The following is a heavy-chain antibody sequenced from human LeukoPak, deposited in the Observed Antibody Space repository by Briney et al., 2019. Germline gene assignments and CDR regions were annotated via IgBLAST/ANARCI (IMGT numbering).Heavy chain of an antibody. CDR1: GFTFSSYS. D-gene: IGHD6-13*01. CDR2: IKSKTDGGTT. J-gene: IGHJ4*02. Sequence: GGSLRLSCAASGFTFSSYSMNWVRQAPGKGLEWVGRIKSKTDGGTTDYAAPVKGRFTILRDDSKNTLYLQVNSLKTEDTAVYYCTTEDIAAAGWGQGTLVTVSS. V-gene: IGHV3-15*07. CDR3: TTEDIAAAG.